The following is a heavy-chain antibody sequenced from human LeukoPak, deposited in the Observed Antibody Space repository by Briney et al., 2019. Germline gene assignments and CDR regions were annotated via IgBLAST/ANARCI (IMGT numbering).Heavy chain of an antibody. CDR1: GFTFSSYS. CDR2: ISSRSSTI. V-gene: IGHV3-48*04. D-gene: IGHD2-21*02. Sequence: GGSLRLSCAASGFTFSSYSMNWVRQAPGKGLEWVSYISSRSSTIRYAESVKGRFTISRDNAKNSLYLQMNSLRAEDTAVYYCASMTTYCGGDCYFFDYWGQGTVVTVSS. J-gene: IGHJ4*02. CDR3: ASMTTYCGGDCYFFDY.